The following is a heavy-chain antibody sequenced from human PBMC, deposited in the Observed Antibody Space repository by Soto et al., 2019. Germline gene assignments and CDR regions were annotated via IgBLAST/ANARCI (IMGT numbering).Heavy chain of an antibody. Sequence: QITLKESGPTLVKPTQTLTLTCTFSGFSLSTSGVGVGWIRQPPGKALEWLSLIYWDDDKRYSPSLKSRITITKDTSKNQVVLTMTNMDPVDTATYYCAHYGVGGVTKYYFDYWGQGTLVTVSS. CDR3: AHYGVGGVTKYYFDY. CDR1: GFSLSTSGVG. D-gene: IGHD4-17*01. V-gene: IGHV2-5*02. J-gene: IGHJ4*02. CDR2: IYWDDDK.